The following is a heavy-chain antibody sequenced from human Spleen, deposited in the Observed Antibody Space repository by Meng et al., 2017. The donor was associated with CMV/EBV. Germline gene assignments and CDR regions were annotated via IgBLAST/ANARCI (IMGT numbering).Heavy chain of an antibody. V-gene: IGHV1-2*02. CDR2: INPNFGGT. J-gene: IGHJ5*02. CDR1: GYIRSDNY. Sequence: ASVKVSCKASGYIRSDNYVHWVRQAPGQGLEWMGWINPNFGGTNYAQKFQGRVTMTSDTSIGTVYMELGRLQSDDTAVYYCARGCSSTTCYRGNGWFDPWGQGTLVTVSS. CDR3: ARGCSSTTCYRGNGWFDP. D-gene: IGHD2-2*01.